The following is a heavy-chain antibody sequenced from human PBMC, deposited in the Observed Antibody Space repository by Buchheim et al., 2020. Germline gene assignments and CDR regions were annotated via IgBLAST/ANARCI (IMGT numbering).Heavy chain of an antibody. J-gene: IGHJ4*02. CDR1: GYTFTSNY. D-gene: IGHD3-22*01. CDR2: ITPGAGST. CDR3: ARGSDYSGFYSGGYFDF. V-gene: IGHV1-46*03. Sequence: QVQLVQSGAEVKKPRASVKVSCKASGYTFTSNYLHWVRQAPGQGLEWMGIITPGAGSTIYAQKFQDRVTMTSDTSTNTVYMDLSDLRSEDTAVYFCARGSDYSGFYSGGYFDFWGQGTL.